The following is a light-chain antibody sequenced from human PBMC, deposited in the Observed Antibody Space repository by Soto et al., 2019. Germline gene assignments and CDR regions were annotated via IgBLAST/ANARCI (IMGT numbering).Light chain of an antibody. CDR2: DVT. J-gene: IGLJ1*01. V-gene: IGLV2-14*03. Sequence: QSVLTQPASVSGSPGQSITISCTGTSSDVGGYNYVSWYQHHPGKAPKLIIYDVTNRPSGVSNPFSGSKSGNTASLTISGLQPEDEADYDCSSYTTSNTRQIVFGAGTKLTVL. CDR1: SSDVGGYNY. CDR3: SSYTTSNTRQIV.